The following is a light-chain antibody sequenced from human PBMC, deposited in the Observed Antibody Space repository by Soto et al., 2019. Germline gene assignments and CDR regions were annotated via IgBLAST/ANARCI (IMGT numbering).Light chain of an antibody. Sequence: EIVLTQSPGTLSLSPGERATLSCRASQSVSSSYLAWYQQKPGQAPRLLIYGASSRATGIPDRFSGSGSGTDFTLTISRLEPEDFAVYYCQQYGSSLYTFGQGTKLDLK. J-gene: IGKJ2*01. CDR2: GAS. V-gene: IGKV3-20*01. CDR1: QSVSSSY. CDR3: QQYGSSLYT.